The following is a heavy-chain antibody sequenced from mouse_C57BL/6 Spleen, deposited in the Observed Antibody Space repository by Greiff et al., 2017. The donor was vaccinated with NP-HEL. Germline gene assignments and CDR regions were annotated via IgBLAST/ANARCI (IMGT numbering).Heavy chain of an antibody. CDR2: INYDGSST. J-gene: IGHJ1*03. D-gene: IGHD4-1*02. CDR1: GFTFSDYY. CDR3: ARGRERKATWYFDV. V-gene: IGHV5-16*01. Sequence: EVHLVESEGGLVQPGSSMKLSCTASGFTFSDYYMAWVRQVPEKGLEWVANINYDGSSTYYLDSLKSRFIISRDNAKNILYLQMSSLKSEDTATYYCARGRERKATWYFDVWGTGTTVTVSS.